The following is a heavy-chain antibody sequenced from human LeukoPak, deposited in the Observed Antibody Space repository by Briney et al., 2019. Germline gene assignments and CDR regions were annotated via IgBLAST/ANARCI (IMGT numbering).Heavy chain of an antibody. J-gene: IGHJ4*02. CDR1: GFTFSSYE. V-gene: IGHV3-48*03. CDR2: ISSSGSTI. Sequence: PGGSLRLSCAASGFTFSSYEMNWVRQAPGKGLEWVSYISSSGSTIYYADSVKGRFTISRDNAKNSLYLQMNSLRAEDTAVYYCARTYYDYVWGSFVDYWGQGTLVTVSS. D-gene: IGHD3-16*01. CDR3: ARTYYDYVWGSFVDY.